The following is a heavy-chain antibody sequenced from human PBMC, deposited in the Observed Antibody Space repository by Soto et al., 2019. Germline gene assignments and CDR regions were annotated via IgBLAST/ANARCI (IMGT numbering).Heavy chain of an antibody. D-gene: IGHD3-22*01. J-gene: IGHJ6*02. CDR2: IIPMFDTT. Sequence: QVQLVQSGAEVKKPGSSVKVSCKASGGTFSNYAFSWVRQAPGQGLEWMGGIIPMFDTTNHAQKFQGRVTITADESTSTAYMELSSLRSEDTAMYYCATNFARIITIVAHYYYYGLDVWGQGTTVTVSS. V-gene: IGHV1-69*01. CDR1: GGTFSNYA. CDR3: ATNFARIITIVAHYYYYGLDV.